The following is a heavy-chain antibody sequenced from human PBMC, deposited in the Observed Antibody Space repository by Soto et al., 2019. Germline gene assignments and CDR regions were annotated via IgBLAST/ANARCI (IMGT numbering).Heavy chain of an antibody. J-gene: IGHJ6*02. V-gene: IGHV4-4*02. D-gene: IGHD3-10*01. CDR2: IYHSGST. CDR3: ARDRREWFGELPSYYYYYGMDV. CDR1: GGSISSSNW. Sequence: SETLSLTCAVSGGSISSSNWWSWVRQPPGKGLEWIGEIYHSGSTNYNPSLKSRVTISVDKSKNQFSLKLSSVTAADTAVYYCARDRREWFGELPSYYYYYGMDVWGQGTTVTVSS.